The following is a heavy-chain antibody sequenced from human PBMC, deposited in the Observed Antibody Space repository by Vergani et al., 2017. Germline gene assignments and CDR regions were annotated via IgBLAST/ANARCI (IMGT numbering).Heavy chain of an antibody. J-gene: IGHJ4*02. Sequence: VQLVESGGGLVQPGGSLRLSCAASGFTFSSYAMHWVRQAPGKGLEWVAVISYDGSNKYYADSVKGRFTISRDNSKNTLYLQMNSLRAEDTAVYYCARDYYGSGSYYIPKNWGQGTLVTVSS. CDR2: ISYDGSNK. CDR3: ARDYYGSGSYYIPKN. V-gene: IGHV3-30-3*01. CDR1: GFTFSSYA. D-gene: IGHD3-10*01.